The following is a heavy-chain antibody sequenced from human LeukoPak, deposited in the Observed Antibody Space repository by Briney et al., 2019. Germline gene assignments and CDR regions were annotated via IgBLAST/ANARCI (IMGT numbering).Heavy chain of an antibody. V-gene: IGHV1-18*01. Sequence: ASVKVSCKASGYTFTSYGISWVRQAPGQGLEGLGWISAYNGNTNYAQKLQGRVTMTTDTSTSTAYMELRSLRSDDTAVCYCASHMTTEDYYMDVWGKGTTVTVSS. D-gene: IGHD4-11*01. CDR1: GYTFTSYG. CDR2: ISAYNGNT. CDR3: ASHMTTEDYYMDV. J-gene: IGHJ6*03.